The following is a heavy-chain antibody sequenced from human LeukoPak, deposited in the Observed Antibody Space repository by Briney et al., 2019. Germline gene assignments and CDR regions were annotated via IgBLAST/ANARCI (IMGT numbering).Heavy chain of an antibody. J-gene: IGHJ3*02. CDR3: ARGGYHHGFDI. CDR1: GFTFNSYW. Sequence: GGSLRLSCAASGFTFNSYWFHWVRQAPGKGLVWVSRINSDGSDTICADSVKGRFTISRDNAKSTVYLQMNSLKAEDTAVYYCARGGYHHGFDIWGQGTMVTVSS. CDR2: INSDGSDT. V-gene: IGHV3-74*01. D-gene: IGHD2-15*01.